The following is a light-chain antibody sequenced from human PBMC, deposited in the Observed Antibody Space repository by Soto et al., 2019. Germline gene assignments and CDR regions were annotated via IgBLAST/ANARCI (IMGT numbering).Light chain of an antibody. Sequence: EILMTQKPATLSVSPGETATLSCRASQSVSTKLAWYQQKPGQAPRLLINDASTRATGVPARFSGWGSGTEFTLTISSLQSEDFAVYYCQQYHNWPPITFGQGTLLEVK. V-gene: IGKV3-15*01. CDR3: QQYHNWPPIT. J-gene: IGKJ5*01. CDR2: DAS. CDR1: QSVSTK.